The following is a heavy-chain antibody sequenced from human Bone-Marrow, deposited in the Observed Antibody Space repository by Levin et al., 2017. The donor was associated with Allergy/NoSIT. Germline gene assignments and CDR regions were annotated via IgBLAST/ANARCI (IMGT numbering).Heavy chain of an antibody. D-gene: IGHD4-17*01. Sequence: GGSLRLSCAASGFTFSNAWMSWVRQAPGKGLEWVGRIKSKTDGGTTDYAAPVKGRFTISRDDSKNTLYLQMNSLKTEDTAVYYCTTDLRRSTVTTSRLVYAFDIWGQGTMVTVSS. CDR1: GFTFSNAW. V-gene: IGHV3-15*01. CDR3: TTDLRRSTVTTSRLVYAFDI. J-gene: IGHJ3*02. CDR2: IKSKTDGGTT.